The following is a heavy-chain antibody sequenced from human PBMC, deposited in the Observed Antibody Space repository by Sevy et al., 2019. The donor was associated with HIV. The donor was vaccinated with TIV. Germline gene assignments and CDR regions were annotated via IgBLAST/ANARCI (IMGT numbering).Heavy chain of an antibody. CDR3: AKWGNTFDH. Sequence: GGSLRLSCAASGLTFNNYAMSWVRQAPGKGLEWVSGIIGSGYSTYYADSVKGRFTISRDNSKNTLYLQMNSLRVDDMAVYYCAKWGNTFDHWGQGTLVTVSS. CDR2: IIGSGYST. V-gene: IGHV3-23*01. D-gene: IGHD7-27*01. J-gene: IGHJ5*02. CDR1: GLTFNNYA.